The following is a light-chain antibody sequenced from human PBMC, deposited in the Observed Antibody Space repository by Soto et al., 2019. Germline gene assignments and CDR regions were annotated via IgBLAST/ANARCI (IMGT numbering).Light chain of an antibody. V-gene: IGKV1-5*03. J-gene: IGKJ1*01. Sequence: IQMTQSPSTLSASVGDRVTITCRASQSISIWLAWYQQKPGRAPKLLIQNASSLEREVPTRFSGSGSGTEVTLTINSLQPDDYATYYCQQYNSDSTFGQGTKVEIK. CDR1: QSISIW. CDR3: QQYNSDST. CDR2: NAS.